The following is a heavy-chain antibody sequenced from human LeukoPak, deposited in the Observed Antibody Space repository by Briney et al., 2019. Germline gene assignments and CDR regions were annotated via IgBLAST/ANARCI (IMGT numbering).Heavy chain of an antibody. Sequence: GGSLRLSCAASGFTFSISGMNWVRQAPGKGLEWVSYISSSSSNINYADSVKGRFTISRDNAKNSLYLQMNSLRAEDTAVYYCAKGQMGSSYCSGGSCHPYYFDYWGQGTLVTVSS. V-gene: IGHV3-48*01. CDR2: ISSSSSNI. D-gene: IGHD2-15*01. J-gene: IGHJ4*02. CDR3: AKGQMGSSYCSGGSCHPYYFDY. CDR1: GFTFSISG.